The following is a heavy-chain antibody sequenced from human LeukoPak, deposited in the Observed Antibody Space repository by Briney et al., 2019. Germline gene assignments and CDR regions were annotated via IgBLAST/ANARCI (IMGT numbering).Heavy chain of an antibody. CDR1: GYTFTSYG. J-gene: IGHJ6*02. Sequence: GASVKVSCKASGYTFTSYGISWVRQATGQGLEWMGWMNPNSGNTGYAQKFQGRVTMTRNTSISTAYMELSSLRSEDTAVYYCARDCSSTSCYIADGMDVWGQGTTVTVSS. D-gene: IGHD2-2*02. CDR3: ARDCSSTSCYIADGMDV. CDR2: MNPNSGNT. V-gene: IGHV1-8*02.